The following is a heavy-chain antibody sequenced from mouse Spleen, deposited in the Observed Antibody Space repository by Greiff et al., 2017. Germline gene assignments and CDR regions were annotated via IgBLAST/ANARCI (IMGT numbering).Heavy chain of an antibody. Sequence: EVKVVESGGGLVKLGGSLKLSCAASGFTFSSYAMSWVRQTPEKRLEWVATISSGGGNTYYPDSVKGRFTISRDNAKNTLYLQMSSLKSEDTAMYYCARRAWAYWYFDVWGAGTTVTVSS. V-gene: IGHV5-9*04. D-gene: IGHD3-1*01. J-gene: IGHJ1*01. CDR3: ARRAWAYWYFDV. CDR2: ISSGGGNT. CDR1: GFTFSSYA.